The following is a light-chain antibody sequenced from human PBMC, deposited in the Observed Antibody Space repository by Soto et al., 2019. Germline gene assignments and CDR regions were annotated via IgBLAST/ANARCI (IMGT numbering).Light chain of an antibody. CDR1: QSISSW. J-gene: IGKJ3*01. V-gene: IGKV1-5*03. CDR3: QQYYSYPFT. CDR2: KAS. Sequence: DLQMTQSPSILSASVGDRVTITCRASQSISSWLAWYQQKPGKAPNLLIHKASHLESGVPSRFSGSGSGTDFTLTISCLQSEDFATYYCQQYYSYPFTFGPGTKVDIK.